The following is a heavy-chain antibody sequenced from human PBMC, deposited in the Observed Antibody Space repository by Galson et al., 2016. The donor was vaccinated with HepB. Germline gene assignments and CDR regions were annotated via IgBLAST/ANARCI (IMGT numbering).Heavy chain of an antibody. CDR1: GFTFSDYA. J-gene: IGHJ4*02. D-gene: IGHD2-21*01. Sequence: SLRLSCAASGFTFSDYAMNWVRQAPGKGLEWVSSVSGSSDYTYSADSVKGRFTLSRDNTKDILYLQMNSLTGGDTAVYFCAKGRGVLGVGTTPDYWGRGTLVTVS. V-gene: IGHV3-23*01. CDR3: AKGRGVLGVGTTPDY. CDR2: VSGSSDYT.